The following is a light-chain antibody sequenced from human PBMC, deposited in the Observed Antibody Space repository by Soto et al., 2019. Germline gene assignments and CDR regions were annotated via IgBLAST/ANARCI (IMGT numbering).Light chain of an antibody. CDR2: LGS. V-gene: IGKV2-28*01. J-gene: IGKJ4*01. Sequence: TQSPSSLSASVGDRVSITCRASQDVTNYLDWYLQKPGQSPQLLIYLGSNRSSGVPDRFSGSGSGTDFTLKISRVEAEDVGVYYCMQALQTPRTFGGGTKVEIK. CDR3: MQALQTPRT. CDR1: QDVTNY.